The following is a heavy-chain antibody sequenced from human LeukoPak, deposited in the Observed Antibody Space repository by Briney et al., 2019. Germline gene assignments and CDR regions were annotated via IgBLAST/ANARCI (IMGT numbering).Heavy chain of an antibody. Sequence: PGRSLRLSCAASGFTLSSYGMHWVRQAPGKGLEWVAVIWYGGSNKYYADSVKGRFTISRDNSKNTLYLQMNSLRAEDTAVYYCAKELSSWYGGGYYMDVWGKGTTVTVSS. J-gene: IGHJ6*03. D-gene: IGHD6-13*01. CDR2: IWYGGSNK. CDR3: AKELSSWYGGGYYMDV. V-gene: IGHV3-30*18. CDR1: GFTLSSYG.